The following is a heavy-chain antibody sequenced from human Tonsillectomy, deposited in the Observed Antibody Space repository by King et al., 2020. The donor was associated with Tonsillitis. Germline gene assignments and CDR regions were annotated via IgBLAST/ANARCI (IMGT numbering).Heavy chain of an antibody. Sequence: QLQESSPGLVKPSETLSLTCTVSGGSISSYYWSWIRQPPGKGLEWIGYIYYSGSTNYNPSLKSRVTISVDTSKNQFSLKLSSVTAADTAVYYCARDSSEYYDFWSGYSWGYWGQGTLVTVSS. J-gene: IGHJ4*02. D-gene: IGHD3-3*01. V-gene: IGHV4-59*01. CDR1: GGSISSYY. CDR2: IYYSGST. CDR3: ARDSSEYYDFWSGYSWGY.